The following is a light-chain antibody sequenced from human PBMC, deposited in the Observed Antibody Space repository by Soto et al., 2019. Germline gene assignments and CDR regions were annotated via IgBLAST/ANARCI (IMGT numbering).Light chain of an antibody. J-gene: IGKJ1*01. Sequence: DIQMTQSPSTLSGSVGDRVTITCRASQTISSWLAWYQQKPGKAPKLLIYKASTLKSGVPSRFSGSGSGTELTLTSSSLQPDEFKTYYCQHYNSYSEAFGQGTKVDIK. CDR1: QTISSW. CDR2: KAS. V-gene: IGKV1-5*03. CDR3: QHYNSYSEA.